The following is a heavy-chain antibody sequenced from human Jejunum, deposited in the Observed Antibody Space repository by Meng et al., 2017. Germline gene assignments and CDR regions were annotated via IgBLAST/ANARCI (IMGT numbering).Heavy chain of an antibody. CDR2: IYHSGTT. D-gene: IGHD3-22*01. CDR1: GGSISNW. V-gene: IGHV4-4*02. Sequence: QVQLPESGPGLVKPSGTLSLTCTVSGGSISNWWSWVRQPPGKGLEWIGDIYHSGTTNYNPSLQSRVTISVDKSENQFSLKLRSVTAADTAVYYCARVQGDFYDNDAYYSYFAYWGPGALVTVSS. CDR3: ARVQGDFYDNDAYYSYFAY. J-gene: IGHJ4*02.